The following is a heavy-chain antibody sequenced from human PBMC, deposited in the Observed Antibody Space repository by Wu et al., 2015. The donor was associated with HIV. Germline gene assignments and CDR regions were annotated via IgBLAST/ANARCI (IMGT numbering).Heavy chain of an antibody. CDR1: GDTFDTFG. J-gene: IGHJ6*03. CDR2: IHDNGRT. V-gene: IGHV1-18*01. D-gene: IGHD3-3*02. Sequence: VQSGAELKKPGASVRVSCQTSGDTFDTFGITWVRQAPGQGLEWMGWIHDNGRTNYAQKVRGRVTMTTDTSTSTAYMELTGLKSNDTAIYYCARDWQFHVIFDDFYIDVWGTGTTVIVSS. CDR3: ARDWQFHVIFDDFYIDV.